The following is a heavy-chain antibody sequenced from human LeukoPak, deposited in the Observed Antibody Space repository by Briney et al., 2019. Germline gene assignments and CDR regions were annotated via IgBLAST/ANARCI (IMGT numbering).Heavy chain of an antibody. V-gene: IGHV1-69*06. J-gene: IGHJ4*02. Sequence: PGASVKVSCKASGGTFSSYAISWVRQAPGQGLEWMGGIIPIFGTANYAQKFQGRVTITADKSTSTAYMELSSLRSEDTAVYYCARGQPSHSSGWYDRFDYWGQGTLVTVSS. CDR3: ARGQPSHSSGWYDRFDY. CDR2: IIPIFGTA. D-gene: IGHD6-19*01. CDR1: GGTFSSYA.